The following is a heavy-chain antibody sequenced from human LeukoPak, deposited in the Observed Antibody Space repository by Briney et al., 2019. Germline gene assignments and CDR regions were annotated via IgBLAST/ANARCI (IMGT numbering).Heavy chain of an antibody. J-gene: IGHJ4*02. Sequence: SETLSLTCTVSGGSISSYYWSWIRQPPGRGLEWIGYIYYSGSTNYNPSLKSRVTISVDTSKNQFSLKLSPVTAADTAVYYCARLCDSSGYYVFDYWGQGTLVTVSS. CDR2: IYYSGST. V-gene: IGHV4-59*01. CDR1: GGSISSYY. D-gene: IGHD3-22*01. CDR3: ARLCDSSGYYVFDY.